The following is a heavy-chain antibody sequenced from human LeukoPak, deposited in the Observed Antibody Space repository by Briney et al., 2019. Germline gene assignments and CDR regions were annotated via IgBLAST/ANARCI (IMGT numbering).Heavy chain of an antibody. CDR1: GLTFSSYS. D-gene: IGHD3-16*01. J-gene: IGHJ4*02. Sequence: GGSLRLSCAASGLTFSSYSMNWVRQAPGKGLEWVSSITGSSSYIYYADSLKGRFTISRDNAKNSLFLQMNSLRAEDTAVYYCTRALSYPYFFDYWGQGTLVTVSS. V-gene: IGHV3-21*01. CDR3: TRALSYPYFFDY. CDR2: ITGSSSYI.